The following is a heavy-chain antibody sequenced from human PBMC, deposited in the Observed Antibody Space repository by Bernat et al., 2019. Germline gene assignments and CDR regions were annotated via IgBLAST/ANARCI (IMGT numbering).Heavy chain of an antibody. J-gene: IGHJ3*02. V-gene: IGHV3-23*01. CDR2: LSSGGDRT. Sequence: EVQLLESGGGLVQPGGSLRLSCAASGFTFSDYAMSWVRQAPGKGLEWVSTLSSGGDRTYYAESVRGRFTISRDNSRNTLSLQMNSLRAEDTAIYYCARTIVGATHDAFDIWGQGTMVTVSS. D-gene: IGHD1-26*01. CDR1: GFTFSDYA. CDR3: ARTIVGATHDAFDI.